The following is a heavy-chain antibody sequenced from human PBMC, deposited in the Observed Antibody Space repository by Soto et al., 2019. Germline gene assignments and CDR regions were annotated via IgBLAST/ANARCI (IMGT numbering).Heavy chain of an antibody. CDR1: GFTFSSYG. V-gene: IGHV3-30*18. CDR2: ISYDGSNK. Sequence: QVQLVESGGGVVQPGRSLRLSCAASGFTFSSYGMHWVRQAPGKGLEWVAVISYDGSNKYYADSVKGRFTISRDNSKNTLYLQMNSLRAEDTDVYYCAKDPGTTVTTTTGFQHWGQGTLVTVSS. J-gene: IGHJ1*01. D-gene: IGHD4-17*01. CDR3: AKDPGTTVTTTTGFQH.